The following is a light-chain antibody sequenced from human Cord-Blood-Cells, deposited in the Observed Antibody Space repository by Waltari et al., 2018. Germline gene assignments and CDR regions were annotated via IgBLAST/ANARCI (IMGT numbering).Light chain of an antibody. J-gene: IGKJ2*01. CDR2: GAS. CDR1: QSVSSN. V-gene: IGKV3-15*01. CDR3: QQYNNWPYT. Sequence: EIVMTQSPATLPVSPGERATLPCRASQSVSSNLAWHQQKPGQAPRLPIYGASTRATGIPARFSGSGSGTEFTLTISSLQSEDFAVYYCQQYNNWPYTFGQGTKLEIK.